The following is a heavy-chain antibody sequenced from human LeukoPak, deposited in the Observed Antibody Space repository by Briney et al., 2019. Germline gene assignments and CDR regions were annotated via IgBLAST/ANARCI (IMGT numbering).Heavy chain of an antibody. Sequence: GESLKISCKGSGYKFPNYWIAWVRQMTGQGLESLGIIYPRDSDTRYSPSFQGQVSISVDTSIDTAYLQWSSVKASDTAMYYCARLLAAPYYINFWGQGTLVTVSS. CDR2: IYPRDSDT. D-gene: IGHD6-25*01. V-gene: IGHV5-51*01. CDR1: GYKFPNYW. CDR3: ARLLAAPYYINF. J-gene: IGHJ4*02.